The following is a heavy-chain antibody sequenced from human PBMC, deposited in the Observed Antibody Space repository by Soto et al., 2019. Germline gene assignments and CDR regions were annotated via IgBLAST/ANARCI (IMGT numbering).Heavy chain of an antibody. CDR3: ARRSLYYDILTGYYAPTEFDY. V-gene: IGHV4-4*02. J-gene: IGHJ4*02. CDR2: IYHSGST. CDR1: GGSISSSNW. Sequence: SETLSLTCAVSGGSISSSNWWSWVRQPPGKGLEWIGEIYHSGSTNYNPSLKSRVTISVDKSKNQFSLKLSSVTAADTAVYYCARRSLYYDILTGYYAPTEFDYWGQGTLVTVSS. D-gene: IGHD3-9*01.